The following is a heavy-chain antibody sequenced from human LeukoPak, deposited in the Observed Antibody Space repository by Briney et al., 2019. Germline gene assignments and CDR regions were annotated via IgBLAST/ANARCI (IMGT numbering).Heavy chain of an antibody. D-gene: IGHD6-13*01. V-gene: IGHV3-9*01. J-gene: IGHJ4*02. Sequence: PGGSLRLSCAGSGFAFDDCAMHWVRQVPGKGLEWVSCISWNSGTIGYADSVKGRFTISRDNAKKSLYLQMNSLRPEDTAFYCCAKGIGAAGPDYWGQGTLVSVSS. CDR2: ISWNSGTI. CDR1: GFAFDDCA. CDR3: AKGIGAAGPDY.